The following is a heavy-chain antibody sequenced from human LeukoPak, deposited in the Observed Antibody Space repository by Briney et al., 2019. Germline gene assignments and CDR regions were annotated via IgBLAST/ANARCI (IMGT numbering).Heavy chain of an antibody. V-gene: IGHV5-51*01. CDR1: GYSFTSYW. Sequence: GESLKISCKGAGYSFTSYWIGWVCQLPGKGLEWMGIIYPGDSDTRYSPSFQGQVTISADKSISTAYLQWSSLKASDTAMYYCARLGYYGSGSYYYMDVWGKGTTVTISS. CDR2: IYPGDSDT. D-gene: IGHD3-10*01. J-gene: IGHJ6*03. CDR3: ARLGYYGSGSYYYMDV.